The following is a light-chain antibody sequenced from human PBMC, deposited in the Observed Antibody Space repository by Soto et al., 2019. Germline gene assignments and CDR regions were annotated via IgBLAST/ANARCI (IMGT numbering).Light chain of an antibody. J-gene: IGKJ2*01. V-gene: IGKV1-33*01. CDR1: QDISNY. CDR3: QQYDNLPPYT. Sequence: DIQMTQSPSSLSASVGDRVTITCQASQDISNYLNWYQQKPGKAPKLLIYDASNLETGFPSRFSGSGSGTDFTVTISSLQPEDIATYYCQQYDNLPPYTFGQGTKLEIK. CDR2: DAS.